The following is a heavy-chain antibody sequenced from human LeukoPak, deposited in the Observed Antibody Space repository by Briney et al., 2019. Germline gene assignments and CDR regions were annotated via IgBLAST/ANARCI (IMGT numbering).Heavy chain of an antibody. D-gene: IGHD3-22*01. J-gene: IGHJ3*02. CDR1: GYTFTSYG. Sequence: EASAKASCKASGYTFTSYGISWVRQAPGQGLEWMGWISAYNGNTNYAQKLQGRVTMTTDTSTSTAYMELRSLRSDDTAVYYCARVHYYDSSGYYYGAFDIWGQGTMVTVSS. CDR3: ARVHYYDSSGYYYGAFDI. CDR2: ISAYNGNT. V-gene: IGHV1-18*01.